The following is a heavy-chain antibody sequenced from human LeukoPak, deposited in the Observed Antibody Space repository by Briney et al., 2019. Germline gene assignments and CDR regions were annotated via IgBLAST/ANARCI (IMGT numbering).Heavy chain of an antibody. D-gene: IGHD3-10*01. CDR1: GFTFSSYA. J-gene: IGHJ6*02. V-gene: IGHV3-23*01. CDR3: ATRRYYDSGSYSAFYYYYGMDV. Sequence: GGSLRLSCAASGFTFSSYAMSWVRQAPGKGLEWGSGISGSGDTTYYAHSVKGRVTISKDNSKNTLYVQMTNLRAEETAVYYCATRRYYDSGSYSAFYYYYGMDVWGQGTTVTVSS. CDR2: ISGSGDTT.